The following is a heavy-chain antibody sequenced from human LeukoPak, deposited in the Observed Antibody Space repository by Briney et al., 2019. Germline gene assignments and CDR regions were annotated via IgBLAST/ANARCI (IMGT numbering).Heavy chain of an antibody. Sequence: GGSLRLSCAASGFTFSSYAMSWVRQAPGKGLEWVSAISDSDGNTYYADSVKGRFTISRDNAKNSLYLQMNSLRAEDTAVYYCARLAAAGKLVDYWGQGTLVTVSS. J-gene: IGHJ4*02. V-gene: IGHV3-23*01. CDR2: ISDSDGNT. CDR3: ARLAAAGKLVDY. D-gene: IGHD6-13*01. CDR1: GFTFSSYA.